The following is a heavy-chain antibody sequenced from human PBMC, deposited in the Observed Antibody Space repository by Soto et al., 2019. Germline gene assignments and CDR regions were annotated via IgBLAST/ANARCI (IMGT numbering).Heavy chain of an antibody. V-gene: IGHV3-48*01. CDR2: ISSSSTI. D-gene: IGHD4-17*01. J-gene: IGHJ1*01. CDR1: GFTFSSYS. Sequence: EVQLVESGGGLVQPGGSLRLSCAASGFTFSSYSMNWVRQAPGKGLEWVSYISSSSTIYYADSVKGRFTISRDNAKNSLYLQMNSLRAEDTAVYYCARDYYGDPRSRAEYFQHWGQGTLVTVSS. CDR3: ARDYYGDPRSRAEYFQH.